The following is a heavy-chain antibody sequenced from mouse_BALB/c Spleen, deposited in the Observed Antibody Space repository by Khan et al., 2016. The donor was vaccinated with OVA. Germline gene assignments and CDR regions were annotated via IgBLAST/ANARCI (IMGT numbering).Heavy chain of an antibody. Sequence: QIQLVQSGPELKKPGETVKISCKASGYTFTNCGINWVQQAPGKGLKWMGWINTYTGESTYADDFKGRFAFSLETSASTAYLQINNLKNEDTATYCCARPPYFSYVLDYWGQGTSVTVSS. V-gene: IGHV9-3-1*01. J-gene: IGHJ4*01. CDR1: GYTFTNCG. CDR2: INTYTGES. CDR3: ARPPYFSYVLDY. D-gene: IGHD2-10*01.